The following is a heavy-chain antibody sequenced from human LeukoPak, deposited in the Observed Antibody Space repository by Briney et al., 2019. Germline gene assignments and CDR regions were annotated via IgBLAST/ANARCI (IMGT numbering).Heavy chain of an antibody. J-gene: IGHJ6*03. CDR2: VSGKSRAV. V-gene: IGHV3-48*04. CDR3: ARRGDRFCTSMNCPPHSYYFYMDV. D-gene: IGHD2-2*01. CDR1: GFSFSDYG. Sequence: GGSLRLSCAASGFSFSDYGINWVRQAPGKGLEWLSFVSGKSRAVYYADSVKGRFTISRDNVKESVFLHMSGLRAEDTAVYYCARRGDRFCTSMNCPPHSYYFYMDVWGKGTTVSVS.